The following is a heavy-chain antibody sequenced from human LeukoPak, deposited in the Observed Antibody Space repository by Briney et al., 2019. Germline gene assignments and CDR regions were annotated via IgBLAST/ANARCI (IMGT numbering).Heavy chain of an antibody. J-gene: IGHJ3*02. Sequence: GRSLRLSCAASGFTFDDYAMHWVRQAPGKGLEWVSGISWNSGSIGYADSVKGRFTISRDNAKNSLYLQMNSLRAEDTALYYCAKDIDGYNSRNAYDIWGQGTMVTVSS. CDR2: ISWNSGSI. CDR3: AKDIDGYNSRNAYDI. D-gene: IGHD5-24*01. V-gene: IGHV3-9*01. CDR1: GFTFDDYA.